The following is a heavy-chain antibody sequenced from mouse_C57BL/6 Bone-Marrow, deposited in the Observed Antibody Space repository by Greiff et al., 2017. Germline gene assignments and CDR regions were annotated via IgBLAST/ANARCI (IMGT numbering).Heavy chain of an antibody. V-gene: IGHV3-6*01. CDR3: ARGET. CDR2: ISYDGSN. J-gene: IGHJ2*01. Sequence: ESGPGLVKPSQSLSLTCSVTGYSITSGYYWNWIRQFPGNKLEWMGYISYDGSNNYNPSLKNRISITRDTSKNQFFLKLNSVTTEDTATYYCARGETWGQGTTLTVSS. CDR1: GYSITSGYY.